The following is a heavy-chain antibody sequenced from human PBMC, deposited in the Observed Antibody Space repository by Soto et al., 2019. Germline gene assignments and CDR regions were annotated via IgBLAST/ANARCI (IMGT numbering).Heavy chain of an antibody. D-gene: IGHD3-10*02. CDR3: ARTRSACSDFHYYSLDV. J-gene: IGHJ6*01. V-gene: IGHV3-30*03. CDR2: ISYDSTKT. CDR1: GFTFNSYG. Sequence: QVQLLESGGGVVQPGRSLRLSCAASGFTFNSYGMHWVRQGPGNGPEWVAFISYDSTKTYYADSVKGRFTISRDNSNNALYVPMDSVTGEDTAVYYCARTRSACSDFHYYSLDVWGQGTTVTVSS.